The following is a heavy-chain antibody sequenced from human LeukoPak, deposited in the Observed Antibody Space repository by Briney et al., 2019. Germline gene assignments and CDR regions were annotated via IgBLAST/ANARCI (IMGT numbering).Heavy chain of an antibody. Sequence: GGSLRLSCAASGFSFSTYSMNWVRQAPGKGLEWVSSISGSNDNTYYADSVKDRFTISRDNSKNTLSLQMNSLRAEDTAVYYCAKGRGTTVTSAANYWGQGTLVTVSS. D-gene: IGHD4-17*01. J-gene: IGHJ4*02. V-gene: IGHV3-23*01. CDR3: AKGRGTTVTSAANY. CDR2: ISGSNDNT. CDR1: GFSFSTYS.